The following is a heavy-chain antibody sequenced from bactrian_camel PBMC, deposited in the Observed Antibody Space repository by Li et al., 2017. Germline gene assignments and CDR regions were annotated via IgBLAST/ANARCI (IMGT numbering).Heavy chain of an antibody. CDR1: RHSYSQYC. CDR3: AAGPPLICTWRETEYNY. Sequence: HVQLVESGGGSVQPGGSLRLSCSVSRHSYSQYCMAWFRQAPGKARVGVAGIDSDGVTKYHDSVRGRFTISRDNANRSLYLQMDSLKPEDTATYYCAAGPPLICTWRETEYNYWGQGTQVTVS. J-gene: IGHJ4*01. V-gene: IGHV3S53*01. CDR2: IDSDGVT.